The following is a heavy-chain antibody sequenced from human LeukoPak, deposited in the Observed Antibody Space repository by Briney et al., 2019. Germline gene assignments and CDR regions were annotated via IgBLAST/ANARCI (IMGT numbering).Heavy chain of an antibody. CDR2: INHSGST. CDR1: GGSFSGYY. CDR3: ARHAYCSSTSCPHRYFQH. V-gene: IGHV4-34*01. D-gene: IGHD2-2*01. J-gene: IGHJ1*01. Sequence: SETLSLTCAVYGGSFSGYYWSWIRQPPGKELEWIGEINHSGSTNYNPSLKSRVTISVDTSKNQFSLKLSSVTAADTAVYYCARHAYCSSTSCPHRYFQHWGQGTLVTVSS.